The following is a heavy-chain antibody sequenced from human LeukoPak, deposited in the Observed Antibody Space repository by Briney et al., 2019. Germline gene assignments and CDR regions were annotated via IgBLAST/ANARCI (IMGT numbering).Heavy chain of an antibody. Sequence: ETLSLTCTVSGYSISSGYYWGWIRQPPGKGLEWVSSISTSGGSTYYADSVKGRFTISRDNSKNTLYLQMNSLRAEDTAVYHCAKASRRHSPNTSCYTLDYWGQGTLVTVSS. D-gene: IGHD2-2*02. CDR2: ISTSGGST. CDR1: GYSISSGYY. J-gene: IGHJ4*02. CDR3: AKASRRHSPNTSCYTLDY. V-gene: IGHV3-23*01.